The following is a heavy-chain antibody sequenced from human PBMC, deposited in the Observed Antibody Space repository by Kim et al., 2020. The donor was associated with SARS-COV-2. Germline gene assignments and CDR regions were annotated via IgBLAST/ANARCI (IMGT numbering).Heavy chain of an antibody. CDR1: GLSFDNSA. V-gene: IGHV3-7*03. CDR3: ARDSIYYYDSSGSSYYY. Sequence: GGSLRLSCVASGLSFDNSAMNWVRQAPGKGLEWVANIKQDGSEKYYVDSVKGRFTISRDNAKNSLYLQMNSLRAEDTAVYYCARDSIYYYDSSGSSYYY. D-gene: IGHD3-22*01. J-gene: IGHJ6*01. CDR2: IKQDGSEK.